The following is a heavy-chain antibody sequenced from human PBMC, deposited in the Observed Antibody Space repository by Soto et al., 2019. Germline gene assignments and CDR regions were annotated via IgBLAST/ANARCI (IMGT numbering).Heavy chain of an antibody. J-gene: IGHJ1*01. CDR3: VKDESINWYSGHFRH. V-gene: IGHV3-9*01. CDR1: GFTFDDYA. Sequence: EVQLVESGGGLVQPGRSLRLSCAASGFTFDDYAMHWVRQVPGKGLEWVSGINWNSGSIGYGDSVKGRFAIYRDNAKTSLHLQMNSLSAEDTAFYYCVKDESINWYSGHFRHWGQGTLVTVSS. D-gene: IGHD6-13*01. CDR2: INWNSGSI.